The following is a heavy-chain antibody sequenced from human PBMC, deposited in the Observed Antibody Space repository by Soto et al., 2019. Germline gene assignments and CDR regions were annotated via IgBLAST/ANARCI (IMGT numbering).Heavy chain of an antibody. D-gene: IGHD5-18*01. CDR1: GFTFSDYY. J-gene: IGHJ4*02. CDR2: ISSSGSTI. V-gene: IGHV3-11*01. CDR3: ARDISLKRGCSYGPFDY. Sequence: GGFLRLFCAASGFTFSDYYMSWIRQAPGKGLEWVSYISSSGSTIYYADSVKGRFTISRDNAKNSLYLQMNSLRAEDTAVYYCARDISLKRGCSYGPFDYWGQGTLVTVSS.